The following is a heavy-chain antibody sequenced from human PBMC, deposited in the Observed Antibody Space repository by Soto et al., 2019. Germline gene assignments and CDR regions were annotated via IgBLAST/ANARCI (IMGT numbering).Heavy chain of an antibody. CDR2: IIPIFGTA. CDR3: AREVGITGTTIFDY. CDR1: GGTFSSYA. D-gene: IGHD1-7*01. V-gene: IGHV1-69*01. Sequence: QVQLVQSGAEVKKPGSSVKVSCKASGGTFSSYAISWVRQAPGQGLEWMGGIIPIFGTANYAQKFQGRVTITADESTSTANMELSSLRSEDTAVYYCAREVGITGTTIFDYWGQGTLVTVSS. J-gene: IGHJ4*02.